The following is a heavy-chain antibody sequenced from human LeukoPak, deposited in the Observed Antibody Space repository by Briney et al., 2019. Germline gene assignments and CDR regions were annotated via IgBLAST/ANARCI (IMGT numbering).Heavy chain of an antibody. CDR3: ARGDYGDSDGIDY. V-gene: IGHV4-59*01. CDR2: IYYSGST. J-gene: IGHJ4*02. Sequence: SETLSLTCTVSGGSISSYYWSWIRQPPGKGLEWIGYIYYSGSTNYNPSLKSRVTISVDTSKNQFSLKLSSVTAADTAVYYCARGDYGDSDGIDYWGQGTLVTVSS. CDR1: GGSISSYY. D-gene: IGHD4-17*01.